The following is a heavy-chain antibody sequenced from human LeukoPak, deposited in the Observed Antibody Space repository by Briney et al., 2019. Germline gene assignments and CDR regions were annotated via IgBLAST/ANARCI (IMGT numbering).Heavy chain of an antibody. V-gene: IGHV3-9*01. CDR3: AKGLGTTYYYGMDV. J-gene: IGHJ6*02. Sequence: GSTNRLSRAASGCTFDDYGRPWVPQAPRKGLEWGSGISWNSGSIGYADSVKGRFTISRDNAKNSLYLQMNSLRAEDTALYYCAKGLGTTYYYGMDVWGQGTTVTVSS. CDR2: ISWNSGSI. D-gene: IGHD1-7*01. CDR1: GCTFDDYG.